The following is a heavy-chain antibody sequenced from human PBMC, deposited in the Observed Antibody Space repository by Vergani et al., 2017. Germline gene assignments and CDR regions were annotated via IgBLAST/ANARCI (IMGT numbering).Heavy chain of an antibody. CDR2: INSDETTT. V-gene: IGHV3-74*01. J-gene: IGHJ3*02. CDR1: GVSISSGGYS. D-gene: IGHD3-3*01. CDR3: ARATLEWLFYDAFDI. Sequence: LQLQESGSGLVKPSQTLSLTCAVSGVSISSGGYSWSWIRQAPGKGLVWVSRINSDETTTSYADSVKGRFTISRDNAKNTLYLQMNSRRAEDTAVYYCARATLEWLFYDAFDIWGQGTMVTVSS.